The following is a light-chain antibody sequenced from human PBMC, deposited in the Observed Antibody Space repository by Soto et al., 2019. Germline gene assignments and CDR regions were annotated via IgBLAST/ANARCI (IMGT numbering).Light chain of an antibody. V-gene: IGKV3-20*01. CDR2: HAS. J-gene: IGKJ4*01. Sequence: EIVWTQSPGTLSLSPGERATLSCRASQTVNTSYLAWYQRKPGQAPSLLIYHASSMATGIPDRFSGSVSWADFTLTISRLEPEDFEVYYCQQYGISITFSGGTKVEIK. CDR1: QTVNTSY. CDR3: QQYGISIT.